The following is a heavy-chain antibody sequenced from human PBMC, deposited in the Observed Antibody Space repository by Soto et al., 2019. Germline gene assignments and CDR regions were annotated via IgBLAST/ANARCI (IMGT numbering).Heavy chain of an antibody. V-gene: IGHV1-2*02. CDR2: INPNSGGT. CDR1: GYTFTGYY. CDR3: ATSGWGDHWCDP. Sequence: ASVKVSCKAPGYTFTGYYMHRVRQAPGQGLERMGWINPNSGGTTYAQKFQGRVTMTRDTSISTAYRERSRLRSDDTAVDYCATSGWGDHWCDPWRQGSLVTVTA. J-gene: IGHJ5*02. D-gene: IGHD6-19*01.